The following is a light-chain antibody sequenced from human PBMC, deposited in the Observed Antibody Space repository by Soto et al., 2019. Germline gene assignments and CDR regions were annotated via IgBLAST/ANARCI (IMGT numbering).Light chain of an antibody. Sequence: QSVLTQPDSVSGSPGQSITISFTGTSSDVGGYNYVSWYQQHPGKAPKFMIYDVSNRPSGVSNRFSGSEPGNTASLTISRLQAEDEADYSCSSYTTSNTRQIVFGTGTKLTVL. CDR1: SSDVGGYNY. V-gene: IGLV2-14*01. CDR2: DVS. CDR3: SSYTTSNTRQIV. J-gene: IGLJ1*01.